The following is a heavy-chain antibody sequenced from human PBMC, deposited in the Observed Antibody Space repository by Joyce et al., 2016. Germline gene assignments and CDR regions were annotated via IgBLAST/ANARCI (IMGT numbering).Heavy chain of an antibody. CDR3: ARETGTNNRAYYWYFDL. D-gene: IGHD1/OR15-1a*01. CDR2: ISYDGSYE. Sequence: QVQLVESGGGVVQPGRSLRLSCAASGLTFSSYPMHWVRQAPGKGLEWVAVISYDGSYEYYADSVKGRFTSSRDNSKNTLYLQMNSLRTKDTAVYYCARETGTNNRAYYWYFDLWGRGTLVTVSS. CDR1: GLTFSSYP. J-gene: IGHJ2*01. V-gene: IGHV3-30*04.